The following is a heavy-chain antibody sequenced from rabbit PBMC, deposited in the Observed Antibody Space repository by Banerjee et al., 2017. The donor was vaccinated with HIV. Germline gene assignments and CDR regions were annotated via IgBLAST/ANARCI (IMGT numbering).Heavy chain of an antibody. V-gene: IGHV1S40*01. CDR1: GFSFSSSYW. D-gene: IGHD6-1*01. J-gene: IGHJ2*01. CDR3: ARGTGYAGYAYAGAFDP. Sequence: QSLEESGGDLVKPGASLTLTCTASGFSFSSSYWICWVRQAPGKGLEWIACIYTSSDSTYYASWAKGRFTISKTSSTTVTLQMTSLTAADTATYFCARGTGYAGYAYAGAFDPWGPGTLVTVS. CDR2: IYTSSDST.